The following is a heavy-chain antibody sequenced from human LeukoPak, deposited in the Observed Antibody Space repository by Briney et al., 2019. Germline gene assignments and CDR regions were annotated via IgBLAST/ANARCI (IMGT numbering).Heavy chain of an antibody. D-gene: IGHD4-23*01. CDR2: MNPNSGNT. CDR1: GYTFTSYD. CDR3: ARGLPRWQRKGFDY. V-gene: IGHV1-8*01. J-gene: IGHJ4*02. Sequence: GASVKVSCKASGYTFTSYDINWVRQATGQGLEWMGWMNPNSGNTGYAQKFQGRVTMTRNTSISTAYMELSSLRSEDTAVYYCARGLPRWQRKGFDYWGQGTLVTVSS.